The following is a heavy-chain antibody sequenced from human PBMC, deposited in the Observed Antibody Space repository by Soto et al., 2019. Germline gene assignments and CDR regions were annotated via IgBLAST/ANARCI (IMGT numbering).Heavy chain of an antibody. D-gene: IGHD5-12*01. CDR1: GFTFSAYG. CDR2: VSYDGSNK. Sequence: GGSLRLSCAASGFTFSAYGMHWVRQAPGKGLEWVAVVSYDGSNKYYADSVKGRFTISRDNSKNTLYLQMNSLRAEDTAVYYCAKRIMATIGHFDSWGQGTLVTVSS. CDR3: AKRIMATIGHFDS. V-gene: IGHV3-30*18. J-gene: IGHJ4*02.